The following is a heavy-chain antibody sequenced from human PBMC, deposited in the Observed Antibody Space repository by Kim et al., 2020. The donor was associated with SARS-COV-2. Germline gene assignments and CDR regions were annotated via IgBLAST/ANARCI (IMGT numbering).Heavy chain of an antibody. D-gene: IGHD1-26*01. CDR1: GYRFTSYR. CDR2: IYPGDSDT. J-gene: IGHJ3*02. V-gene: IGHV5-51*01. CDR3: ARAPSGTSYPDAFDI. Sequence: GESLKISCEASGYRFTSYRIGWVRQMPGKGLEWMGIIYPGDSDTIYSPSFRGQVTISADNSITTAYLQWTGLKASDTACYYCARAPSGTSYPDAFDIWGQGTMVTVSP.